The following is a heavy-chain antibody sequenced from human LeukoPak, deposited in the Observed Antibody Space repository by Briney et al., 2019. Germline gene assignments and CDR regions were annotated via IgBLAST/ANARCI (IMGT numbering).Heavy chain of an antibody. J-gene: IGHJ4*02. D-gene: IGHD2-2*01. V-gene: IGHV3-7*01. CDR1: GFIFSSYW. Sequence: SGGSLRLSCAASGFIFSSYWMSWVRQTPGKGLEWVSNIKQDGSDKYYVDSVKGRFTISRDNAKNSLYLQMNSLRAEDTAVYYCARIVPVACFDYWGQGTLVTVSS. CDR3: ARIVPVACFDY. CDR2: IKQDGSDK.